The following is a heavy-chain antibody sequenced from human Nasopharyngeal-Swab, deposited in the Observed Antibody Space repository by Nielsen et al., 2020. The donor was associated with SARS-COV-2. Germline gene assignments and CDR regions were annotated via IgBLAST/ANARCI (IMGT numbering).Heavy chain of an antibody. D-gene: IGHD3-3*01. V-gene: IGHV4-34*01. Sequence: SETLSLTCAVYGGSFSGYYWSWIRQPPGKGLEWIGVINHSGSTNYNPSLKSRVTISVDTSKNQFSLKLTSVTAADTAVYYCARGPHRRITIFGVVIESYYYGMDVWGQGTTVTVSS. CDR2: INHSGST. CDR3: ARGPHRRITIFGVVIESYYYGMDV. CDR1: GGSFSGYY. J-gene: IGHJ6*02.